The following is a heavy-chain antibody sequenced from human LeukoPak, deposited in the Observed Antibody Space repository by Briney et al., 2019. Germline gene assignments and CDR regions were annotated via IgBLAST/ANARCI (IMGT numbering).Heavy chain of an antibody. D-gene: IGHD2-21*02. CDR2: IYYSGST. V-gene: IGHV4-59*01. CDR3: ARVGRYCGGDCYLEY. CDR1: GVSMHSYY. Sequence: MASETLSLACTVSGVSMHSYYWSWVRQPPGKGMGWVGYIYYSGSTNYNPSLKGRVTISIDTSKNQFSLKLSSVTAADTAVYSCARVGRYCGGDCYLEYWGQGTLVTVSS. J-gene: IGHJ4*02.